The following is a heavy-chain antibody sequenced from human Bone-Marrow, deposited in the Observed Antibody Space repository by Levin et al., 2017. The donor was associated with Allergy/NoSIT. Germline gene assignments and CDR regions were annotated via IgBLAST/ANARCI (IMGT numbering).Heavy chain of an antibody. CDR3: VKVGTMTMVSY. D-gene: IGHD4/OR15-4a*01. V-gene: IGHV3-23*01. Sequence: PGGSLRLSCAASGFTFRSYAMSWVRQAPGKGLQWVSTISGGDSNTFYADSVKGRFTISRDNSKNTLFLQMNSLRAEDTAVYYCVKVGTMTMVSYWGQGALVTVSS. CDR2: ISGGDSNT. CDR1: GFTFRSYA. J-gene: IGHJ4*02.